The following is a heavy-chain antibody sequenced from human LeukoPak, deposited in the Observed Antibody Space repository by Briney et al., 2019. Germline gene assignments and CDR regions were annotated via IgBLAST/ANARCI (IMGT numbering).Heavy chain of an antibody. V-gene: IGHV4-34*01. J-gene: IGHJ4*02. Sequence: ASETLSLTCAIYGGSFSGYYWSWIRQPPGKGLEWIGEINHSGSTNYNPSLKSRVTISVDTSKNQFSLKLSSVTAADTAVYYCARVTPYYYDSSGYRNPNFKAYYFDYWGQGTLVTVSS. CDR3: ARVTPYYYDSSGYRNPNFKAYYFDY. CDR2: INHSGST. CDR1: GGSFSGYY. D-gene: IGHD3-22*01.